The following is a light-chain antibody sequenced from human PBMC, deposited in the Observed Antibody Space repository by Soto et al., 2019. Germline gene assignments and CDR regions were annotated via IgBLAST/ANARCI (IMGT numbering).Light chain of an antibody. CDR1: QSVSSSY. J-gene: IGKJ1*01. CDR3: KQSGSSVKT. CDR2: GAS. V-gene: IGKV3-20*01. Sequence: IRLSQSPGTLSLSPGERATLSCRASQSVSSSYLAWYQQKPGQAPRLLIYGASSRDSGTPDRFSGSGSGTDFTLKISRLEAEDVAVYYCKQSGSSVKTFGQGTKVDIK.